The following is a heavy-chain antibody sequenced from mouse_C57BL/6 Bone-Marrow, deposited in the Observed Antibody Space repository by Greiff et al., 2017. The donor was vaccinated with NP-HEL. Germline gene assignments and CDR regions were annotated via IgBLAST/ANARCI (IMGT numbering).Heavy chain of an antibody. V-gene: IGHV5-16*01. Sequence: DVQLVESEGGLVQPGSSMKLSCTASGFTFSDYYMAWVRQVPEKGLEWVANINYDGSSTYYLDSLKSRFIISRDNAKNILYLQMSSLKSEDTATYYCARDRGSSLYWYFDVWGTGTTVTVSS. J-gene: IGHJ1*03. CDR3: ARDRGSSLYWYFDV. CDR2: INYDGSST. D-gene: IGHD1-1*01. CDR1: GFTFSDYY.